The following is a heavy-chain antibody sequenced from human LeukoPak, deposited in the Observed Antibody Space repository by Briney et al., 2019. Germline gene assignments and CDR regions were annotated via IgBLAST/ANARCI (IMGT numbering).Heavy chain of an antibody. J-gene: IGHJ4*02. Sequence: GGSLRLSCAASGLTVSSNYMSWVRQAPGKGLEWVSVIYSGGSTYYADSVKGRFTISRDNSKNTLYLQMNSLRAEDTAVYYCARGGYYYYFDYWGQGTLVTVSS. CDR3: ARGGYYYYFDY. CDR1: GLTVSSNY. CDR2: IYSGGST. D-gene: IGHD3-22*01. V-gene: IGHV3-53*01.